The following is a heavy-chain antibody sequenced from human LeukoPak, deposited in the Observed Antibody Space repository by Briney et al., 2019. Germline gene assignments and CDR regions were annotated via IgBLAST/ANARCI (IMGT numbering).Heavy chain of an antibody. CDR3: AKSSPRQTTHYMDV. V-gene: IGHV3-33*06. Sequence: PGGSLTLSCAASGFTFSSYGMHWVRQAPGKGLEWVAVIWYDGSNKYYADSVKGRFTISRDNSKNTLYLQMNSLRAEDTAVYYCAKSSPRQTTHYMDVWGKGTTVTVSS. CDR2: IWYDGSNK. J-gene: IGHJ6*03. D-gene: IGHD4-17*01. CDR1: GFTFSSYG.